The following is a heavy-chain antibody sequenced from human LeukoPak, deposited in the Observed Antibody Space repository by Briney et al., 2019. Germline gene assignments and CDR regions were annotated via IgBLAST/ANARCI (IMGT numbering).Heavy chain of an antibody. Sequence: SETLSLTCTVSGYSISSGYYWGWIRQPPGKGLEWIGSIYHSGSTYYNPSLKSRVTISVDTSKSQFSLKLSSVTAADTAVYYCARESRNGYSHYWGQGTLVTVSS. CDR1: GYSISSGYY. V-gene: IGHV4-38-2*02. D-gene: IGHD5-24*01. J-gene: IGHJ4*02. CDR2: IYHSGST. CDR3: ARESRNGYSHY.